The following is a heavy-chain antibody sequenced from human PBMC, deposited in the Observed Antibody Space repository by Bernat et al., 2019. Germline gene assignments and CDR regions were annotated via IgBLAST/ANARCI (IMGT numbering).Heavy chain of an antibody. Sequence: QITLKESGPKLVKPTETLTLTCSFSGFSLSSSGVAVGWTRQPPGKPLEWLALIYWDDDKRYSPSLKTRLTVAKDTSKNQVVLTVMNLDPVDTATYYCARRSLESSAYYFDYWGQGTLVTVSS. J-gene: IGHJ4*02. CDR1: GFSLSSSGVA. CDR2: IYWDDDK. V-gene: IGHV2-5*02. CDR3: ARRSLESSAYYFDY. D-gene: IGHD3-22*01.